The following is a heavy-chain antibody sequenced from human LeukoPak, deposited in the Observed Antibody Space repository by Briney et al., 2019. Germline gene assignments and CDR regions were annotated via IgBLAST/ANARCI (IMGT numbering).Heavy chain of an antibody. D-gene: IGHD4-17*01. CDR1: GFIFSSYS. CDR2: IKSKTDGGTT. CDR3: TTAPFFYGDYDYFDY. J-gene: IGHJ4*02. V-gene: IGHV3-15*01. Sequence: GGSLRLSCAASGFIFSSYSMSWVRQAPGKGLEWVGRIKSKTDGGTTDYAAPVKGRFTISRDDSKNTLYLQMNSLKTEDTAVYYCTTAPFFYGDYDYFDYWGQGTLVTVSS.